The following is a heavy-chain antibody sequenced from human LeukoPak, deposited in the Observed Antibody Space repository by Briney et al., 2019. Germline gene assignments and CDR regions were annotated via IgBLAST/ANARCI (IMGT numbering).Heavy chain of an antibody. Sequence: GGSLRFSCAASGFTFSSYAMHWVRQAPGKGLEWVAVISYDGSNKYYADSVKGRFTISRDNSKNTLYLQMDSLRAEDTAVYYCARALTGSSLPQGYWGQGTLVIVSS. J-gene: IGHJ4*02. D-gene: IGHD1-20*01. CDR2: ISYDGSNK. V-gene: IGHV3-30-3*01. CDR3: ARALTGSSLPQGY. CDR1: GFTFSSYA.